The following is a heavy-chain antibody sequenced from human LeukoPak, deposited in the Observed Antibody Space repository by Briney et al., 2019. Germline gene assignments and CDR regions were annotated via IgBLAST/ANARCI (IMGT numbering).Heavy chain of an antibody. V-gene: IGHV3-53*01. D-gene: IGHD3-22*01. J-gene: IGHJ2*01. CDR2: IYRGGST. Sequence: PGGSLRLSCAASGFTVSSNYMSWVRQAPGKGLECVSVIYRGGSTYYADSVKGRFTISRDNSKNTLYLQMNSLRAEDTAVYYCASDRYYYDSSGYYSHYWYFDLWGRGTLVTVSS. CDR1: GFTVSSNY. CDR3: ASDRYYYDSSGYYSHYWYFDL.